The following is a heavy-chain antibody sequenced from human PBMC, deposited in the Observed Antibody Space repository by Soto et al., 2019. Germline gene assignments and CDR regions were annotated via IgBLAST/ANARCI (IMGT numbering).Heavy chain of an antibody. J-gene: IGHJ4*02. Sequence: GGSLRLSCAASGFTFSSYGMHWVRQAPGKGLEWVAVISYDGSNKYYADSVKGRFTISRDNSKNTLYLQMNGLRAEDTAVYYCAKDKSGYIDYWGQGTLVTVSS. CDR1: GFTFSSYG. CDR3: AKDKSGYIDY. D-gene: IGHD3-3*01. V-gene: IGHV3-30*18. CDR2: ISYDGSNK.